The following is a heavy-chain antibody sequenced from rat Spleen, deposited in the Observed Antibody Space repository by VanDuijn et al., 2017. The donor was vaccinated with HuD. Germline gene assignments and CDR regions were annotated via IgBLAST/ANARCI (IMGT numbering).Heavy chain of an antibody. V-gene: IGHV5S13*01. CDR3: ARHGYTTDYLNWFAY. CDR1: KFTFSNDA. D-gene: IGHD1-6*01. Sequence: EVQLVESGGGLVQPGRSLKLSCTASKFTFSNDAMAWVRQAPTKGLEWVASINVAGDIAYYRDSVKGRFTISRDNARNTLYLQMDSLRSEDTATYYCARHGYTTDYLNWFAYWGQGTLVAVSS. J-gene: IGHJ3*01. CDR2: INVAGDIA.